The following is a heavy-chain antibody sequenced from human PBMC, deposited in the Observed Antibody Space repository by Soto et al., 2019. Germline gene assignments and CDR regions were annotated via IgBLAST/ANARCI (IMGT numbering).Heavy chain of an antibody. CDR1: GGSISSYD. D-gene: IGHD2-2*01. Sequence: PSETLSLTCTVSGGSISSYDWSWIRQPPGXGLEWIGYIYYSGSTNYNPSLKSRVTISVDTSKNQFSLKLSSVTAADTAAYYCARGDSIVVVPAAMALGVNWFDPWGQGTLVTVSS. CDR3: ARGDSIVVVPAAMALGVNWFDP. V-gene: IGHV4-59*01. CDR2: IYYSGST. J-gene: IGHJ5*02.